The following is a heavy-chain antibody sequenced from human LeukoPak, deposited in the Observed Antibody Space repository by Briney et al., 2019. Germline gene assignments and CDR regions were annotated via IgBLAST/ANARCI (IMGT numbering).Heavy chain of an antibody. V-gene: IGHV4-34*01. J-gene: IGHJ4*02. Sequence: SETLSLTCAVYGGSFSGYYWSWIRQPPGKGLERIGEINHSGSTNYNPSLKSRVTISVDTSKNQFSLKLSSVTAADTAVYYCARGPLVGATPYYFDYWGQGTLVTVSS. CDR1: GGSFSGYY. CDR2: INHSGST. CDR3: ARGPLVGATPYYFDY. D-gene: IGHD1-26*01.